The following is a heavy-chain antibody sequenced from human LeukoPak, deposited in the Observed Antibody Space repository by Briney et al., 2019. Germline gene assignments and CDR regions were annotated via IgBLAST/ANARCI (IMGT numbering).Heavy chain of an antibody. CDR3: AQTVGYCTNGVCDDGAFDI. V-gene: IGHV4-61*08. CDR2: IYYSGST. CDR1: GGSISSGGYY. D-gene: IGHD2-8*01. J-gene: IGHJ3*02. Sequence: SETLSLTCTVSGGSISSGGYYWSWIRQHPGKGLEWIGYIYYSGSTNYNPSLKSRVTISVDTSKNQFSLKLSSVTAADTAVYYCAQTVGYCTNGVCDDGAFDIWGQGTMVTVSS.